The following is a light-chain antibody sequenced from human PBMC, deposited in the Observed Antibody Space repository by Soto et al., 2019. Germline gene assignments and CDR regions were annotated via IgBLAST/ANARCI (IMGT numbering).Light chain of an antibody. CDR1: SSDVGAYNY. CDR2: EVS. Sequence: QSVLTQPPSASGTPGQRVTISCTGTSSDVGAYNYVSWYQQHPGKAPKLLIFEVSSRPSGVSNRFSGSKSGSTASLTISGLQAEDEADYYCSSYADSDTLYVFGTGTKVTVL. J-gene: IGLJ1*01. V-gene: IGLV2-14*01. CDR3: SSYADSDTLYV.